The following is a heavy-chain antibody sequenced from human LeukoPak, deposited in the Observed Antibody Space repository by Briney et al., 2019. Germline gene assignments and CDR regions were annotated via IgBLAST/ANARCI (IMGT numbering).Heavy chain of an antibody. CDR3: ARSCGGDCYTLGVQSAYYYGMDV. CDR2: IYYSGST. V-gene: IGHV4-31*03. Sequence: SETLPLTCTVSGGSISSGGYYWSWIRQHPGKGLEWIGYIYYSGSTYYNPSLKSRVTISVDTSKNQFSLKLSSVTAADTAVYYCARSCGGDCYTLGVQSAYYYGMDVWGQGTTVTVSS. J-gene: IGHJ6*02. CDR1: GGSISSGGYY. D-gene: IGHD2-21*02.